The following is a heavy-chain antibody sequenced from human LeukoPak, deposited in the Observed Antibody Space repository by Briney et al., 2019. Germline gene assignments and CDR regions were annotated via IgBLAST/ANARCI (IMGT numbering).Heavy chain of an antibody. CDR3: AKEHSGRYSHFDY. CDR2: ISYDGSNK. J-gene: IGHJ4*02. D-gene: IGHD1-26*01. CDR1: GFTFSSYG. Sequence: GGSLRLSCAASGFTFSSYGMHWVRQAPGKGLEWVAVISYDGSNKYYADSVKGRFTISRDNSKNTLYLQMNSLRPEDTAVYYCAKEHSGRYSHFDYWGQGTLVTVSS. V-gene: IGHV3-30*18.